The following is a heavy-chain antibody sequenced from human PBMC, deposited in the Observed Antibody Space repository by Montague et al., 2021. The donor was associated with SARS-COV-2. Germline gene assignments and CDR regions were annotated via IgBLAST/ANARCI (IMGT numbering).Heavy chain of an antibody. CDR3: ARRALGYCSGGSCYSGFDY. J-gene: IGHJ4*02. CDR1: GDSISSYY. Sequence: SETLSLTCSVSGDSISSYYWSWIRQSPGRGLDWIGHIYYTGSAKYNPSLKSRVSISVDTSRRQFSLNLKSVTAADTAVYYCARRALGYCSGGSCYSGFDYWGQGTLVTVSS. V-gene: IGHV4-59*01. CDR2: IYYTGSA. D-gene: IGHD2-15*01.